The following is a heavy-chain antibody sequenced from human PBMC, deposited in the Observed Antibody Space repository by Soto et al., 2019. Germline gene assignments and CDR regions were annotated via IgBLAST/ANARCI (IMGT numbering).Heavy chain of an antibody. CDR2: INHSGST. CDR3: ARDKITGLFDY. Sequence: QVQLQQWGAGLLKPSETLSLTCAVPGGSFSGYYWTWIRQPPGTGLEWIGEINHSGSTNYNPSLKSRVTISVDTSKNQFSLKLTSVTAADTAVYYCARDKITGLFDYWGQGTRVTVSS. CDR1: GGSFSGYY. V-gene: IGHV4-34*01. D-gene: IGHD2-8*02. J-gene: IGHJ4*02.